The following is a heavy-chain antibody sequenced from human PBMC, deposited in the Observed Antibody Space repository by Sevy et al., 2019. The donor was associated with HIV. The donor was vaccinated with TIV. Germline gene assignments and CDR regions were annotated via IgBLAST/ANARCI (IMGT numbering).Heavy chain of an antibody. CDR1: GFSFSTYW. CDR2: IKQDGSEK. CDR3: ARVLAAAELWGYYHYGMDV. V-gene: IGHV3-7*03. Sequence: GGSLRLSCAASGFSFSTYWMTWVRQAPGKGLEWVANIKQDGSEKNYVDSVKGRFTISRDNAKNSLFLQMNSLRTEDTAVYYCARVLAAAELWGYYHYGMDVWGQGTTVTVSS. J-gene: IGHJ6*02. D-gene: IGHD6-13*01.